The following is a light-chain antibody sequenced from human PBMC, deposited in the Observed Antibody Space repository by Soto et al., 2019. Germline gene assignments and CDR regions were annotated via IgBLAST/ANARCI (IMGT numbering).Light chain of an antibody. CDR3: QQFHSYSPT. V-gene: IGKV1-9*01. CDR2: DAS. CDR1: QGITSY. Sequence: IQLTQSPSSLSASVGDSVTITCRASQGITSYLAWYQQKPGKAPKLLIYDASTLESGVPSRFSGSGSGTEFTLTITSLQPDDFATYYCQQFHSYSPTFGQGTKV. J-gene: IGKJ1*01.